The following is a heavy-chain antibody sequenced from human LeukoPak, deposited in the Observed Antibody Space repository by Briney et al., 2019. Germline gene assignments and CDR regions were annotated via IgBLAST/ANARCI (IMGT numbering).Heavy chain of an antibody. CDR1: GGSISSSSYY. V-gene: IGHV4-61*01. CDR2: IYYSGST. CDR3: ARGRLARSPYFDY. Sequence: SETLSLTCTVSGGSISSSSYYWSWIRQPPGKGLEWIGYIYYSGSTDYNPSLKSRVTISVDTSKNQFSLKLTSVTAADTAVYYCARGRLARSPYFDYWGQGTLVTVSS. D-gene: IGHD6-19*01. J-gene: IGHJ4*02.